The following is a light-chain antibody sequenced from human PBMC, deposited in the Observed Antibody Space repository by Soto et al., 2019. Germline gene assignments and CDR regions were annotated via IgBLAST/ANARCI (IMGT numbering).Light chain of an antibody. Sequence: ESVLTQSPATLSLSPGERATLSCRASQSVSTYLAWYQQKPGQAPRLLIYDASNRATGIPARFSGSGSGTDFTLTISSLEPEDFAVYYCQQRSNSFGPGTKVDIK. V-gene: IGKV3-11*01. CDR3: QQRSNS. CDR2: DAS. CDR1: QSVSTY. J-gene: IGKJ3*01.